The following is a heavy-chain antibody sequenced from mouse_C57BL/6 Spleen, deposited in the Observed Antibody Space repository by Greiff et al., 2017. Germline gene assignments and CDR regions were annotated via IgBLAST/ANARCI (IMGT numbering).Heavy chain of an antibody. CDR3: ARSSSGYDYAMDY. V-gene: IGHV1-55*01. CDR2: IYPGSGST. D-gene: IGHD3-2*02. Sequence: VQLQQSGAELVRPGTSVKVSCKASGYAFTSYWITWVKQRPGQGLEWIGDIYPGSGSTNYNEKFKSKATLTVDTSSSTAYMQLSSLPSEDSAVYYCARSSSGYDYAMDYWGQGTSVTVSS. CDR1: GYAFTSYW. J-gene: IGHJ4*01.